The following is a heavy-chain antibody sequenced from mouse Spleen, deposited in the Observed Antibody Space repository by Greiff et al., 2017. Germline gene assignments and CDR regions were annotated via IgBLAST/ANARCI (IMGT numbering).Heavy chain of an antibody. D-gene: IGHD1-1*01. Sequence: EVKLMESGGGLVKLGGSLKLSCAASGFTFSSYAMSWVRQTPEKRLEWVATISSGGGNTYYPDSVKGRFTISRDNAKNTLYLQMSSLKSEDTAMYYCASNYGPYAMDYWGQGTSGTVSS. V-gene: IGHV5-9*04. CDR3: ASNYGPYAMDY. J-gene: IGHJ4*01. CDR2: ISSGGGNT. CDR1: GFTFSSYA.